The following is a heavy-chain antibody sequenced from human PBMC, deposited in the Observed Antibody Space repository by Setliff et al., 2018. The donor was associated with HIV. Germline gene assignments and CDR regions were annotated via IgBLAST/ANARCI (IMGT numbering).Heavy chain of an antibody. V-gene: IGHV3-30*18. CDR3: AKDLGPTVNRVIVPNPFDN. CDR1: GFTFSTYG. J-gene: IGHJ4*02. CDR2: IFYDGSDT. Sequence: GESLRLSCAASGFTFSTYGMHWVRQAPGKGLEWLAVIFYDGSDTFYSDSVRGRFTISRDNSKNTLYLQMHSLRPEDAAVYYCAKDLGPTVNRVIVPNPFDNWGQGTLVTVSS. D-gene: IGHD3-16*02.